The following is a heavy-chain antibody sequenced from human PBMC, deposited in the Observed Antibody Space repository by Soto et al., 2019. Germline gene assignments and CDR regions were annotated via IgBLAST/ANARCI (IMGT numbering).Heavy chain of an antibody. J-gene: IGHJ4*02. CDR3: ARGSTPFTPHDYGDYPWGYFDY. V-gene: IGHV4-59*01. D-gene: IGHD4-17*01. CDR2: IYYSGST. Sequence: SETLSLTCTVSGGSISSYYWSWIRQPPGKGLEWIGYIYYSGSTNYNPSLKSRVTISVDTSKNQFSLKLSSVTAADTAVYYCARGSTPFTPHDYGDYPWGYFDYWGQGTLVT. CDR1: GGSISSYY.